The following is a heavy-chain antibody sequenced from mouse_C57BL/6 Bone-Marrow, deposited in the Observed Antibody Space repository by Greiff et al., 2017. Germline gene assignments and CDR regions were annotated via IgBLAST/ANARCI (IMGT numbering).Heavy chain of an antibody. J-gene: IGHJ4*01. CDR2: IYPGSGST. V-gene: IGHV1-55*01. CDR1: GYTFTSYW. CDR3: ARARLRYVRAMDY. D-gene: IGHD3-3*01. Sequence: QVQLQQPGAELVKPGASVKMSCKASGYTFTSYWITWVKQRPGQGLEWIGDIYPGSGSTDYNEKFMSKATLTVDTSSSTAYMQLSSLTSEDSAVYYCARARLRYVRAMDYWGQGTSVTVSS.